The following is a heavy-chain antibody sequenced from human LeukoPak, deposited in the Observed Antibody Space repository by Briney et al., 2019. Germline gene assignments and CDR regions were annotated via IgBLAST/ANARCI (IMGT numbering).Heavy chain of an antibody. CDR2: ISAYNGNT. V-gene: IGHV1-18*01. Sequence: GASVKVSCKASGYTFTSYGISWVRQAPGQGLEWMGWISAYNGNTNYAQKLQGRVTMTTDTSTSTAYMELRSLRSDDTAVYYCARLDPLYYYDSSGYFSTSWFDPWGQGALVTVSS. D-gene: IGHD3-22*01. J-gene: IGHJ5*02. CDR3: ARLDPLYYYDSSGYFSTSWFDP. CDR1: GYTFTSYG.